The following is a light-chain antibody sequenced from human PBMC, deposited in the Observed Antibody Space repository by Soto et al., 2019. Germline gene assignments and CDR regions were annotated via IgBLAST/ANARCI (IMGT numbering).Light chain of an antibody. J-gene: IGLJ1*01. V-gene: IGLV1-47*01. CDR2: KDN. CDR1: SSNIGSNY. Sequence: QSVLTQPPSASGTPGQRVTISCSGSSSNIGSNYVYWYQQLPGTAPKLLIYKDNQRPSGVPDRFSGSKSGTSASLAISGLRSEDVADYYCAAWDGSSSDVFGTGTKVTVL. CDR3: AAWDGSSSDV.